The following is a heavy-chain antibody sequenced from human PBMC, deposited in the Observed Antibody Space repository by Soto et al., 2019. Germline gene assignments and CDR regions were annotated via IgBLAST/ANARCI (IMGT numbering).Heavy chain of an antibody. CDR2: IYYSGST. D-gene: IGHD3-3*02. CDR3: ASPKIAFYNWFDP. V-gene: IGHV4-39*01. J-gene: IGHJ5*02. CDR1: GDSIRSSSNY. Sequence: PSETLSLTCTVSGDSIRSSSNYWGWIRQPPGKGLEWIGSIYYSGSTYYNPSLKSRVTISVDTSKNQFSLKLSSVTAADTAVYYCASPKIAFYNWFDPWGQGTLVTVS.